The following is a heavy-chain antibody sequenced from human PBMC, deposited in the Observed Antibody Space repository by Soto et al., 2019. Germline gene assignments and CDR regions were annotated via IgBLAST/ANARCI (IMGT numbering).Heavy chain of an antibody. V-gene: IGHV1-8*02. Sequence: SVKVSCKASGYTFTTYDVSWVRQASGQGLEWMGWMNPSNGNTGYAQKFQGRVTMTRNTSISTVYMELSGLRPDDTAVYYCARRKERSGPHYFDYWGQGTRVTVSS. CDR1: GYTFTTYD. CDR3: ARRKERSGPHYFDY. J-gene: IGHJ4*02. CDR2: MNPSNGNT. D-gene: IGHD6-25*01.